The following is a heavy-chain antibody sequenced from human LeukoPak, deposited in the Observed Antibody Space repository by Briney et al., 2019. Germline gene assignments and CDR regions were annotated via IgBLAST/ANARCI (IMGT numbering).Heavy chain of an antibody. D-gene: IGHD4-17*01. J-gene: IGHJ6*02. CDR2: IRSSSNYK. CDR1: GFTFSSYS. V-gene: IGHV3-21*04. CDR3: ANADYGDYEGDGMDV. Sequence: GGSLRLSCAASGFTFSSYSMNWVRQAPGKGLECVSSIRSSSNYKYYADSVKGRFTISRDNAKDSLDLEMNSLRAEDTAVYYCANADYGDYEGDGMDVWGQGTTVTVSS.